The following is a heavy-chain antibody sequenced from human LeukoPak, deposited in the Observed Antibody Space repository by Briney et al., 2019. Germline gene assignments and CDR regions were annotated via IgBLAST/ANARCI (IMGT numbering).Heavy chain of an antibody. V-gene: IGHV1-8*01. Sequence: ASVKVSCKASGYTFTSYDINWVRQAPGQGLEWMGWMNPNSGNTVYAQKFQGRVTMTRNTSISTAYMELSSLRSEDTAVYYCARSRALYYDILTGYYPKPRAWFDPWGQGTLVTVSS. CDR3: ARSRALYYDILTGYYPKPRAWFDP. CDR2: MNPNSGNT. D-gene: IGHD3-9*01. J-gene: IGHJ5*02. CDR1: GYTFTSYD.